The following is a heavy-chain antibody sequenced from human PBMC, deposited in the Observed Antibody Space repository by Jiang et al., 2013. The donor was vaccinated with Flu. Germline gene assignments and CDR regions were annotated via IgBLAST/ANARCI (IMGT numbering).Heavy chain of an antibody. D-gene: IGHD3-16*01. J-gene: IGHJ6*02. CDR1: GFSFSSYG. CDR2: IWYDGSNE. V-gene: IGHV3-33*01. CDR3: ARDSGVVRYYLGMDV. Sequence: ASGFSFSSYGMHWVRQAPGKGLEWVAVIWYDGSNEKYEDSVKGRFTISRDNSRNTVYLQMNSLRVEDAAVYFCARDSGVVRYYLGMDVWGQGTTVIVSS.